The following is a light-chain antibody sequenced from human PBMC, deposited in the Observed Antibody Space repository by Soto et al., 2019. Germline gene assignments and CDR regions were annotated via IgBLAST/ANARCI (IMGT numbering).Light chain of an antibody. CDR3: QQYNNWPLT. J-gene: IGKJ1*01. CDR1: QSVSNNY. CDR2: GAS. Sequence: EIVLTQSPGTLSLSPGERATLSCRASQSVSNNYLAWYQQKPGQAPRLLIYGASNRATGIKDRFSGSGSGTDFTLTISRLEPEDIAVYFCQQYNNWPLTVGQGTKVEIK. V-gene: IGKV3-20*01.